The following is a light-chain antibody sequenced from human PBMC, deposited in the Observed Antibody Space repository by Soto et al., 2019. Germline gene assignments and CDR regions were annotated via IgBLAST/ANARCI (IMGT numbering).Light chain of an antibody. CDR2: AAS. Sequence: DIQLTQSPSSLSASVGDRVTITCRASQSISTFLNWYQQKRGKAPELLIYAASNLQSGVPSRFSGSGSGTEFTLTISSLQPEDFATYYCQQSYGSPPITFGQGTRLEI. V-gene: IGKV1-39*01. CDR3: QQSYGSPPIT. J-gene: IGKJ5*01. CDR1: QSISTF.